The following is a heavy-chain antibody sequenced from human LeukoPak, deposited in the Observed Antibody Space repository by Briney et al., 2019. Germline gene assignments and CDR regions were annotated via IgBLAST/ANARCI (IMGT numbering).Heavy chain of an antibody. J-gene: IGHJ6*03. CDR3: AKGGLDTRIYYYYYMDV. Sequence: GGSLRLSCSTSGSTFSSYAMSWVRQAPGKGLEWVSGIHSSGSRTFNVNSVKGRFTISRDNFKNTLYLQMNSLRAEDTAVYYCAKGGLDTRIYYYYYMDVWGKGTTVTVSS. CDR1: GSTFSSYA. CDR2: IHSSGSRT. D-gene: IGHD2-2*02. V-gene: IGHV3-23*05.